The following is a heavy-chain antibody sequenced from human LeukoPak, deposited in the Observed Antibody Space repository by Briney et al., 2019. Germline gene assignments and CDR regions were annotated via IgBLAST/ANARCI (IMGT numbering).Heavy chain of an antibody. D-gene: IGHD2-2*01. Sequence: SETLSLTCAVYGGSFSGYYWSWIRQPPGKGLEWIGEINHSGSTNYNPSLKSRVTISVDTSKNQFSLKLSSVTAADTAVYYCARAHPTYCSSTSCRVNWFDPWGQGTLVTVSS. V-gene: IGHV4-34*01. CDR1: GGSFSGYY. CDR2: INHSGST. CDR3: ARAHPTYCSSTSCRVNWFDP. J-gene: IGHJ5*02.